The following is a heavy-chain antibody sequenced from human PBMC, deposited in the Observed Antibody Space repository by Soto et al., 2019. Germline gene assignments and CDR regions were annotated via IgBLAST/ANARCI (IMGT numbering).Heavy chain of an antibody. J-gene: IGHJ3*02. CDR3: AASRAGAFDI. V-gene: IGHV4-39*01. CDR2: GYEGGRT. Sequence: QLQLQESGPGLVKPSETLSLTCTVSGGSMSISSYYWGWVRQPPGKGLEWIASGYEGGRTYYNPSLNCRVTTSVHTSKNQFSLNLSSVTAADTAVYYCAASRAGAFDIWGQGTMVAVSS. CDR1: GGSMSISSYY.